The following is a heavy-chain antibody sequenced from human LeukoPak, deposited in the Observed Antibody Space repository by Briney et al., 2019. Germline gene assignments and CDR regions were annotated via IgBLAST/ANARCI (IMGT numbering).Heavy chain of an antibody. CDR3: ATDRVGYIVDY. CDR1: GFTFSSYA. V-gene: IGHV3-30-3*01. J-gene: IGHJ4*02. CDR2: ISYDGSNK. Sequence: QPGRSLRLSCAASGFTFSSYAMHWVRQAPGKGLEWVAVISYDGSNKYYADSVKGRFTISRDNSKNTLYLQMNSLRAEDTAVYYCATDRVGYIVDYWGQGTLVTVSS. D-gene: IGHD5-24*01.